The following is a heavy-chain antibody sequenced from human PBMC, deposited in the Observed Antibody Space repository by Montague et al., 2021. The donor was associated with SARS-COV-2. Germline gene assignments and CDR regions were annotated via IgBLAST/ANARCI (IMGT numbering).Heavy chain of an antibody. J-gene: IGHJ4*02. D-gene: IGHD3-10*01. CDR2: VDNSGGT. V-gene: IGHV4-59*01. Sequence: SETLSLTCSVSGDSSRTKYWSWIRQPPGKGLEWIGYVDNSGGTDYSPSLRSRVTISIDRSKKQFSLGLNSVTTADTAKYYCTTGEGNYGWRYYFDYWGQGTLVTVSS. CDR1: GDSSRTKY. CDR3: TTGEGNYGWRYYFDY.